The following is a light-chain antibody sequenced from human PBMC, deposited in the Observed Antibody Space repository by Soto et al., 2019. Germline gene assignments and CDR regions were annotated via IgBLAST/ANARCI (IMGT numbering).Light chain of an antibody. CDR1: QSLVYSDGTTY. J-gene: IGKJ2*01. CDR2: KVS. CDR3: LQGTHWPNT. V-gene: IGKV2-30*01. Sequence: DVVMTQSPLSLPVTLGQPASISCSSSQSLVYSDGTTYLSWFQQRPGQSPRRLFYKVSSRDSGVPDRFSDSGSVTHVTLKISRVEAEDVGVYYLLQGTHWPNTFGQGTNLEIK.